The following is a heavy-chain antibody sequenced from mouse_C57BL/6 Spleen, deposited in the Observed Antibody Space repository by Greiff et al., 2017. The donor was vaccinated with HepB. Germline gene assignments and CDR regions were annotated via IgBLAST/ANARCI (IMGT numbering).Heavy chain of an antibody. CDR2: IHPNSGST. J-gene: IGHJ3*01. D-gene: IGHD2-4*01. Sequence: QVQLQQPGAELVKPGASVKLSCKASGYTFTSYWMHWVKQRPGQGLEWIGMIHPNSGSTNYNEKFKSTATLTVDKSSSTAYMQRSSLTSEDSAVYYCAGPIYYDHEGFAYWGQRTLVTVSA. CDR3: AGPIYYDHEGFAY. V-gene: IGHV1-64*01. CDR1: GYTFTSYW.